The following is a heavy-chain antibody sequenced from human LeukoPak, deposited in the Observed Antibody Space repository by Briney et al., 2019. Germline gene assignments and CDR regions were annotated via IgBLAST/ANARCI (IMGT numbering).Heavy chain of an antibody. Sequence: PGGTLRLSCAVSGFTFSNGWMSWSRQAPGKGLELVGRSKSKTDGGTTDYAARVKGRFTSSGDDSKKMSQLQMNSLKNEDTAVYYCTTETAVAGIFDYWGQGTLVTVSS. J-gene: IGHJ4*02. V-gene: IGHV3-15*01. CDR2: SKSKTDGGTT. D-gene: IGHD6-19*01. CDR1: GFTFSNGW. CDR3: TTETAVAGIFDY.